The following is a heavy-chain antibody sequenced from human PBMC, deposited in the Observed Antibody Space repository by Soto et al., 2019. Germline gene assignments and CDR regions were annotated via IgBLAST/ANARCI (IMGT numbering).Heavy chain of an antibody. D-gene: IGHD5-12*01. J-gene: IGHJ5*02. CDR2: IFWDDDK. CDR1: GFSLSTSGVG. Sequence: SGPTLVNPTQTLTLTCTFSGFSLSTSGVGVGWIRQPPGKALEWLALIFWDDDKRYSPSLKSRLTVTKDTSKNQVVLTMTNMDPVDTATYYCAHRRWTATITAGWFDPWGQGTLVTVSS. CDR3: AHRRWTATITAGWFDP. V-gene: IGHV2-5*02.